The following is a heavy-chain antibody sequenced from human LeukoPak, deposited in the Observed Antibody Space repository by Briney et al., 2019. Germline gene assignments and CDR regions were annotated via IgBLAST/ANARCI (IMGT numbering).Heavy chain of an antibody. V-gene: IGHV3-74*01. CDR1: GFTFSSYW. Sequence: GGSLRLSCAASGFTFSSYWMHWVRHAPGKGLVWVSRSNSDGSSTRYADSVKGRFTISRDNAKKTLYLQMNSLRAEDTAVYYCARALNYYDSSGYLQDAFDIWGQGTMVTVSS. CDR2: SNSDGSST. D-gene: IGHD3-22*01. CDR3: ARALNYYDSSGYLQDAFDI. J-gene: IGHJ3*02.